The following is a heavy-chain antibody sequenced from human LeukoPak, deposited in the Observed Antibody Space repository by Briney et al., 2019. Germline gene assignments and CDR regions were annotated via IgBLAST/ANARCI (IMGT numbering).Heavy chain of an antibody. D-gene: IGHD6-19*01. CDR3: VKDRGSSGWYPFDY. CDR2: ISGGGGST. CDR1: GFTFISYA. Sequence: GGSLRLSCAASGFTFISYAMSWVRQAPGKGLEWVSAISGGGGSTYYADSVKGRFTISRDNSKNTLYLQMNSLRAEDTAVYYCVKDRGSSGWYPFDYWGQGTLVTVSS. V-gene: IGHV3-23*01. J-gene: IGHJ4*02.